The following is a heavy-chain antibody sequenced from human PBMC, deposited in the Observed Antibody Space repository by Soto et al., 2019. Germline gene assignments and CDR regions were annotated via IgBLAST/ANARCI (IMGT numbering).Heavy chain of an antibody. J-gene: IGHJ4*02. V-gene: IGHV3-74*01. Sequence: EVQLVESGGGLVKPGGSLRLSCATSGFTFSSYWMYWVRQAPGKGLVWVSRINSDGSNRGYADSVKGRFTISRDNAKSTLYLEMNSLRAEDTAVYYCARNFDYWGQGILVTVSS. CDR1: GFTFSSYW. CDR2: INSDGSNR. CDR3: ARNFDY.